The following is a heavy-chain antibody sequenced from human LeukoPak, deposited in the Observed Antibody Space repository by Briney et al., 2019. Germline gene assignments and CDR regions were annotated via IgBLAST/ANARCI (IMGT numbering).Heavy chain of an antibody. CDR1: GFIFSNFA. J-gene: IGHJ6*02. CDR3: ARETATSLADFYYGLDV. Sequence: PGGSLRLSCVASGFIFSNFALHWVRQAPGKGLEWVAVISYQGTKTDYVDSVKGRFTISRGNAKNTLYLQMNSLTTEDGAIYYCARETATSLADFYYGLDVWGQGTTVTVSS. D-gene: IGHD6-19*01. V-gene: IGHV3-30*04. CDR2: ISYQGTKT.